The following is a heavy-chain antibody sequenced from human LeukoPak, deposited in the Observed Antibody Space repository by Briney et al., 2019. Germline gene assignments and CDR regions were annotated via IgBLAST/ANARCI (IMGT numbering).Heavy chain of an antibody. J-gene: IGHJ5*02. CDR2: IRSKANSYAT. D-gene: IGHD3-3*01. CDR1: GFTFSGSA. CDR3: TRPRTTYYDFWSGLNWFDP. Sequence: GGSLRLSRAASGFTFSGSAMHWVRQASGKGLEWVGRIRSKANSYATAYAASVKGRFTISRDDSKNTAYLQMNSLKTEDTAVYYCTRPRTTYYDFWSGLNWFDPWGQGTLVTVSS. V-gene: IGHV3-73*01.